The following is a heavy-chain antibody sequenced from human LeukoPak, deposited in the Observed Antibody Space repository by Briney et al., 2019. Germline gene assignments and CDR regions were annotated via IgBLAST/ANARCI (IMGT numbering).Heavy chain of an antibody. CDR2: MNPNSGNT. J-gene: IGHJ6*02. CDR1: GYTFTSYD. CDR3: ARGYSSSSDSYYYGMDV. Sequence: ASVTVSFKASGYTFTSYDINWVRQATGQGLEWMGWMNPNSGNTGYAQKFQGRVTMTRNTSTSTAYMELSSLRSEDTAVYYCARGYSSSSDSYYYGMDVWGQGTTVAVSS. D-gene: IGHD6-6*01. V-gene: IGHV1-8*01.